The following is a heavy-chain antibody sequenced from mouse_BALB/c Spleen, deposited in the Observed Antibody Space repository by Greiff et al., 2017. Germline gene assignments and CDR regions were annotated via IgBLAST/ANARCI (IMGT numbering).Heavy chain of an antibody. CDR1: GFTFSSFG. CDR2: ISSGSSTI. Sequence: EVKVEESGGGLVQPGGSRKLSCAASGFTFSSFGMHWVRQAPEKGLEWVAYISSGSSTIYYADTVKGRFTISRDNPKNTLFLQMTSLRSEDTAMYYCARGVTTATFAYWGQGTLVTVSA. CDR3: ARGVTTATFAY. J-gene: IGHJ3*01. V-gene: IGHV5-17*02. D-gene: IGHD1-2*01.